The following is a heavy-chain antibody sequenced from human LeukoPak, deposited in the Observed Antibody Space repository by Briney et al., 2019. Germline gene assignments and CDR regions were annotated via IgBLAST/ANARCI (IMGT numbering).Heavy chain of an antibody. J-gene: IGHJ5*02. CDR3: ARLVVAGTYNWFDP. V-gene: IGHV4-59*01. CDR1: GGSISNYY. D-gene: IGHD6-19*01. CDR2: IYYSGST. Sequence: SETLSLTCTVSGGSISNYYWSWIRQPPGKGLEWIGYIYYSGSTKYNPSLKSRVTISVDTSKNQFSLKLSSVTAADTALYYCARLVVAGTYNWFDPWGQGTLVTVSS.